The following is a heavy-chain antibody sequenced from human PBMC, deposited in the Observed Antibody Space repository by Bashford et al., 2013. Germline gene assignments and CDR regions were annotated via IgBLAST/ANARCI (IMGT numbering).Heavy chain of an antibody. Sequence: SETLSLTCTVSDDSIRSYYWSWIRQPPGKGLEWIGYLYSSGISNYNPSLKSRVTISVDTAKTQFSLNLRSVTADGHGRVLCARLRGYCTSVNCYLGXFDIVGPRDKWSPSPQ. D-gene: IGHD2-2*03. J-gene: IGHJ3*02. CDR3: ARLRGYCTSVNCYLGXFDI. CDR1: DDSIRSYY. V-gene: IGHV4-59*01. CDR2: LYSSGIS.